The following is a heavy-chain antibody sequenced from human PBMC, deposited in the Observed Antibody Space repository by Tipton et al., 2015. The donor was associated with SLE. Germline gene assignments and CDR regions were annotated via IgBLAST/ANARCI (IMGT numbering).Heavy chain of an antibody. CDR3: SRDIQFVGSTEYFHH. D-gene: IGHD1-26*01. J-gene: IGHJ1*01. V-gene: IGHV3-33*01. Sequence: SLRLSCTASGFSFNNYAMHWVRQPPGRGPQWVAVIRHDGTDERYADSVKGRFTISRDNSRNTLYLQMNSLRAEDTAVYYCSRDIQFVGSTEYFHHWGQGTLVTVSS. CDR1: GFSFNNYA. CDR2: IRHDGTDE.